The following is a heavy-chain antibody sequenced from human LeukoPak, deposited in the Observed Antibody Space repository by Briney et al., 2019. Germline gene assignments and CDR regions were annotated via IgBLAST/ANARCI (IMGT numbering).Heavy chain of an antibody. V-gene: IGHV3-30*04. Sequence: PGGSLRLSCAASGFTFSSYVMHWVRQAPGKGLEWVAIISYDGSNEYYADSVKGRFTISRDNSKNTLYLQMNSLRAEDTAIYYCAKSSPPWHWGQGTLVTVSS. J-gene: IGHJ4*02. CDR3: AKSSPPWH. CDR1: GFTFSSYV. CDR2: ISYDGSNE.